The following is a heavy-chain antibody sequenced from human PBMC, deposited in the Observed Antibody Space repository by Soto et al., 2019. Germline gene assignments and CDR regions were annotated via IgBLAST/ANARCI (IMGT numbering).Heavy chain of an antibody. J-gene: IGHJ3*01. CDR3: ARARWYDAFDV. CDR1: GFFISSGNY. V-gene: IGHV4-38-2*01. CDR2: IFHGGNT. Sequence: PSETLSLTCAVSGFFISSGNYWGWIRKPPRKGLEWIGSIFHGGNTYYNPSLKSRVTISVDMSKNQFSPKLNSVTAADTAVYYCARARWYDAFDVWGQGTVVTVSS. D-gene: IGHD2-15*01.